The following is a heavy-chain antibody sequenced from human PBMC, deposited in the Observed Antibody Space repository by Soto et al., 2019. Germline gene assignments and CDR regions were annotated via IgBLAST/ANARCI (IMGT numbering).Heavy chain of an antibody. CDR1: GFTFSSYG. D-gene: IGHD3-3*01. CDR3: ARVDVECFDY. J-gene: IGHJ4*01. Sequence: GGSLRLSCAASGFTFSSYGMHWVRQAPGKGLEWVAVVWFDGSKDYYADSVKGRFTVSRDNSKNALYLQMNSLRAEDTAVYYCARVDVECFDYWGHGTLVTVSS. CDR2: VWFDGSKD. V-gene: IGHV3-33*01.